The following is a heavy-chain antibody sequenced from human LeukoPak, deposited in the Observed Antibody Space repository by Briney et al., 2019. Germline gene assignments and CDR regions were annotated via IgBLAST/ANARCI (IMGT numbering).Heavy chain of an antibody. Sequence: PGGSLRLSCAASGFVFSSYWMHWVRQVPGKGLVWVSRINTDGSITNYADSVRGRFTISRDNAKRTLFLQMNSLRAEDTAVYYCTRDPFGPDDHWGQGTLVTVSS. CDR1: GFVFSSYW. D-gene: IGHD3-16*01. V-gene: IGHV3-74*01. CDR2: INTDGSIT. CDR3: TRDPFGPDDH. J-gene: IGHJ5*02.